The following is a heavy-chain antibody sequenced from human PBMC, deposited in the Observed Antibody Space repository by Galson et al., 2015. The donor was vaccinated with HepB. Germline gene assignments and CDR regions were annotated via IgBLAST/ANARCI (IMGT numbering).Heavy chain of an antibody. D-gene: IGHD3-10*01. CDR3: AKSPLWFGELLIPDFDY. CDR2: ISGSGGTT. CDR1: GFTFRSCV. Sequence: SLRLSCAASGFTFRSCVVTWVRQAPGKGLEWVSDISGSGGTTYYADSVKGRFAVSRDNSQNTLYLQMNSLRAEDTAVYYCAKSPLWFGELLIPDFDYWGQGTLVTVSS. V-gene: IGHV3-23*01. J-gene: IGHJ4*02.